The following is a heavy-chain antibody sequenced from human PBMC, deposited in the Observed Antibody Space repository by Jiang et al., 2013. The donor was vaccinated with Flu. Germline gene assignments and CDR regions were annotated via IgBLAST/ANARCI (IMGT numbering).Heavy chain of an antibody. V-gene: IGHV1-46*01. CDR2: T. D-gene: IGHD1-26*01. CDR3: ARGEVGAIWSLDY. Sequence: TSYAQKFQGRVTMTRDTSTSTVYMELSSLRSEDTAVYYCARGEVGAIWSLDYWGQGTLVTVSS. J-gene: IGHJ4*02.